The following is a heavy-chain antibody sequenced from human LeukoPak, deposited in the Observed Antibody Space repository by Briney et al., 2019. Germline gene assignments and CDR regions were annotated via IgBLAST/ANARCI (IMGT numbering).Heavy chain of an antibody. J-gene: IGHJ5*02. D-gene: IGHD1-14*01. Sequence: SVKVSCKASGGTFSGYAISWVRQAPGQGLEWMGRIIPMFGTANYAQKFQGRVTITTDESTSTAYMELSSLRSEDTAVYYCARSSPYPEPGWFDPWGQGTLVTVSS. CDR1: GGTFSGYA. V-gene: IGHV1-69*05. CDR2: IIPMFGTA. CDR3: ARSSPYPEPGWFDP.